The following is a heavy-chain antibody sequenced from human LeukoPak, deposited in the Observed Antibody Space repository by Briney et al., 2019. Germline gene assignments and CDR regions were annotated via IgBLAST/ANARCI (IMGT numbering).Heavy chain of an antibody. CDR2: ISGSAGST. Sequence: GGSLRLSCAASGFTFSNFAMSWVRQAPGKGLEWVSTISGSAGSTFHADSVKGRFTISRGNSKNTLFLQMNSLRAEDTAIYYCAKAGSSGWSSSGGDYWGQGSLVTVSS. D-gene: IGHD6-19*01. CDR3: AKAGSSGWSSSGGDY. CDR1: GFTFSNFA. J-gene: IGHJ4*02. V-gene: IGHV3-23*01.